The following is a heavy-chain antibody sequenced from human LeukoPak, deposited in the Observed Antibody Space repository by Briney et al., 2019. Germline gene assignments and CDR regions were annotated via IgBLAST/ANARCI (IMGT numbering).Heavy chain of an antibody. J-gene: IGHJ3*02. D-gene: IGHD3-16*02. Sequence: SETLSLTCTVSGYSISSGYYWGWIRQPPGKGLEWIGSIYHSGSTYYNPSLKSRVTISVDTSKNQFSLKLSSVTAADTAVYYCARDIDAYDYVWGSYRWGAFDIWGQGTMVTVSS. CDR2: IYHSGST. V-gene: IGHV4-38-2*02. CDR1: GYSISSGYY. CDR3: ARDIDAYDYVWGSYRWGAFDI.